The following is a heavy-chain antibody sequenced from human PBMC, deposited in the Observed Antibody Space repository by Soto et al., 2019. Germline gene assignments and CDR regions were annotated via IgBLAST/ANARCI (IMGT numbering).Heavy chain of an antibody. J-gene: IGHJ3*02. CDR1: GFIFKTFS. CDR2: VNSISTYL. Sequence: QLVESGGGLVKPGGSLRLSCEASGFIFKTFSMHWVRQAPGKGLEWVSFVNSISTYLGYAGSVRGRFNVSRDDAKNSVYLQMDSLGVEDTAVYYCARGPGAPDALQRGALNMWGQGTVVTVSS. V-gene: IGHV3-21*01. CDR3: ARGPGAPDALQRGALNM. D-gene: IGHD6-25*01.